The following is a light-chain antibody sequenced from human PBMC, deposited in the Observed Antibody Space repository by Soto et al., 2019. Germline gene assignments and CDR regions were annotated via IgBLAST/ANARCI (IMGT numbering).Light chain of an antibody. Sequence: QSALTQPAAVSGSPGQSITISCTGTSSDVGSYNLVSWYQQHPGKAPKFMIYEATKRPSGVSNRFSGSKSGNTASLTISGLQAEDEADYYCCSYAGSSTYVFGTGTKLTVL. V-gene: IGLV2-23*01. J-gene: IGLJ1*01. CDR3: CSYAGSSTYV. CDR2: EAT. CDR1: SSDVGSYNL.